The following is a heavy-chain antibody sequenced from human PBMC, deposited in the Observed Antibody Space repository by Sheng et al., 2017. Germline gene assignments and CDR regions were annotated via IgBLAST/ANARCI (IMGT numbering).Heavy chain of an antibody. Sequence: EVQLVESGGGLVQPGRSLRLSCAASGFRFDDYAMHWVRQAPGKGLEWVSGISWKSGTIGYADSVKGRFTISRDNAKNSLYLQMNSLRAEDMALYYCAKXMGGSMEDAFDIWGQGTMVTVSS. CDR3: AKXMGGSMEDAFDI. D-gene: IGHD2-15*01. CDR1: GFRFDDYA. CDR2: ISWKSGTI. J-gene: IGHJ3*02. V-gene: IGHV3-9*03.